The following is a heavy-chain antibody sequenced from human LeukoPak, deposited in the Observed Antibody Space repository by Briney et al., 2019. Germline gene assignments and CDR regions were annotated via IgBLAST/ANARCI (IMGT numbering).Heavy chain of an antibody. D-gene: IGHD3-16*01. CDR2: ISDTYAVT. CDR1: GFTFTNYA. Sequence: GSLRLSCAASGFTFTNYAMTWVRQAPGKGLEWVSSISDTYAVTYYTDSVKGRCTISRDNSKKTVYLQLNNLRAEDTAVYFCVRHDSFIPFWGQGTLVTVYS. CDR3: VRHDSFIPF. V-gene: IGHV3-23*01. J-gene: IGHJ4*02.